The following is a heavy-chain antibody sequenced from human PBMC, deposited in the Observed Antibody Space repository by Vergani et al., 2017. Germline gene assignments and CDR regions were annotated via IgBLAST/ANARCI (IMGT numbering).Heavy chain of an antibody. V-gene: IGHV3-43*02. J-gene: IGHJ4*02. CDR1: GFTFSSYA. CDR2: ISGDGGST. CDR3: AKDNYSGSSFVAPDQSGGFDY. Sequence: EVQLLESGGGLVQPGGSLRLSCAASGFTFSSYAMSWVRQAPGKGLEWVSAISGDGGSTYYADSVKGRFTISRDNSKNSLYLQMNSLRTEDTALYYCAKDNYSGSSFVAPDQSGGFDYWGQGTLVTVSS. D-gene: IGHD1-26*01.